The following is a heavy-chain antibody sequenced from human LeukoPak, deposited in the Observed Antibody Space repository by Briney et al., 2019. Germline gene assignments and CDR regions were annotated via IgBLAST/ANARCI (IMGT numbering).Heavy chain of an antibody. CDR2: MNPNSGNT. J-gene: IGHJ4*02. CDR3: ARLHNSDYYDSSGNDY. CDR1: GGTFSSYA. Sequence: ASVKVSCKASGGTFSSYAINWVRQATGQGLEWMGWMNPNSGNTGYAQKFQGRVTMTRNTSISTAYMELSSLRSEDTAVYYCARLHNSDYYDSSGNDYWGQGTLVTVS. D-gene: IGHD3-22*01. V-gene: IGHV1-8*02.